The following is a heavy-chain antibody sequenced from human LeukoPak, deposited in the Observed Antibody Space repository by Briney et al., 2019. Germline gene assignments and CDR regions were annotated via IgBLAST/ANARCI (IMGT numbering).Heavy chain of an antibody. CDR1: GFTFSNAW. D-gene: IGHD6-6*01. CDR2: IKSKTDGGTT. V-gene: IGHV3-15*01. CDR3: TGPGEYSSSSVIDY. Sequence: GGSLRLSCAASGFTFSNAWMSWVRQAPGKGLEWVGRIKSKTDGGTTDYAAPVKGRFTISRDDSKTTLYLQMNSLKTEDTAVYYCTGPGEYSSSSVIDYWGQGTLVTVSS. J-gene: IGHJ4*02.